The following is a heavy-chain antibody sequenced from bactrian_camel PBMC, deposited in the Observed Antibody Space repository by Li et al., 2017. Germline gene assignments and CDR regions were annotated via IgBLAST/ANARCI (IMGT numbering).Heavy chain of an antibody. CDR1: GLTIDVYA. V-gene: IGHV3S36*01. J-gene: IGHJ4*01. Sequence: VQLVESGGGLVQAGGSLRLSCAASGLTIDVYAMGWFRQAPGKGLEWVSSIYTGGGSTYYADSVKGRFTISRDNTKSTVYLQLNSLKPEDTAMYYCAAEEWLRTGGAPGYWGQGTQVTVS. D-gene: IGHD6*01. CDR3: AAEEWLRTGGAPGY. CDR2: IYTGGGST.